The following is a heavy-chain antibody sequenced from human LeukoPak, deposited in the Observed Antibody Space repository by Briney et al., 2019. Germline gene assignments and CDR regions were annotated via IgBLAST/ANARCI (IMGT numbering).Heavy chain of an antibody. CDR2: ISYDGSNK. D-gene: IGHD4-17*01. CDR3: ARGGYGDTALDP. CDR1: GFTFSSYA. Sequence: GGSLRLSCAASGFTFSSYAMHWVRQAPGKGLEWVAVISYDGSNKYYADSVKGRFTISRDNSKSTLYLQMNSLRAEDTAVYYCARGGYGDTALDPWGQGTLVTVSS. J-gene: IGHJ5*02. V-gene: IGHV3-30-3*01.